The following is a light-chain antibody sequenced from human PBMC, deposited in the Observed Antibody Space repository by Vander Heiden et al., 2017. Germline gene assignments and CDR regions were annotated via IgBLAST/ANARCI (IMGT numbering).Light chain of an antibody. J-gene: IGKJ1*01. V-gene: IGKV1-8*01. Sequence: AIRMTQSPSPFSASTGDRVTITCRASQGISSYFAWYQQKPVKAPKLLIYAASTLQSGVPSRFSGSGSGTDFTLTISCLQSEDFATYYCQQYYSYPRTFGQGTKVEIK. CDR1: QGISSY. CDR3: QQYYSYPRT. CDR2: AAS.